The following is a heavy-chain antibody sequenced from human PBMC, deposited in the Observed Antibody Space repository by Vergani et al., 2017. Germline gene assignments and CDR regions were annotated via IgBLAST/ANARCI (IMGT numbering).Heavy chain of an antibody. D-gene: IGHD3-16*01. J-gene: IGHJ3*02. V-gene: IGHV4-59*01. CDR3: ARDTFHFNSENYDDVFVR. Sequence: QVQLQESGPGLVKPSETLSLTCTVSGGSITNNFWSWIRRPPGKGLEWIGYIHHSGDTNSKSSLRSRVSIFIDTSKSSFSLRLSLVTTADTAMYYCARDTFHFNSENYDDVFVRWGQGTMVIVSS. CDR2: IHHSGDT. CDR1: GGSITNNF.